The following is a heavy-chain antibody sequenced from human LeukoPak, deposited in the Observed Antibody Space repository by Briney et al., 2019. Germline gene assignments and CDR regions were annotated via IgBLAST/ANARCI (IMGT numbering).Heavy chain of an antibody. V-gene: IGHV1-18*01. J-gene: IGHJ4*02. CDR3: ARAGGQWELLRDFDY. Sequence: ASGKVSCNASGYSFTIYGISWVRKDPGQGLEWIGWISAYNGNTDYAQKLQGRVTMTTDTSTSTAYMGLRSLRSDDTAVYYCARAGGQWELLRDFDYWGQGTLVTVSS. D-gene: IGHD1-26*01. CDR2: ISAYNGNT. CDR1: GYSFTIYG.